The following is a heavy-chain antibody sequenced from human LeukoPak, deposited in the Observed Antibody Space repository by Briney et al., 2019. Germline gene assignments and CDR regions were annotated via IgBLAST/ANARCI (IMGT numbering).Heavy chain of an antibody. J-gene: IGHJ3*02. CDR3: AREQHAFDI. CDR1: GFTFSNYG. V-gene: IGHV3-33*01. Sequence: GGSLRLSCAASGFTFSNYGMHWVRQAPGKGLEWVAVIWYDGSDKYYADSVKGRFTISRDNSKNTLYLQVNSLRAEETAVYYSAREQHAFDIWGQGTMVTVSS. CDR2: IWYDGSDK.